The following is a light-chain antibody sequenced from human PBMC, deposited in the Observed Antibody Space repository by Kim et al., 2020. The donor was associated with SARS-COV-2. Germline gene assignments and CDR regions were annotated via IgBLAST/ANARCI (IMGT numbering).Light chain of an antibody. Sequence: SYELTQPPSVSVSPGQTASITCSGDQLGDKYVCWYQQRPGQSPVLVIYQDKNRPSGNPERFSGSNSGNTATLTISGTQAMDEADYYCQAWDTTVVFGGGTQLTVL. CDR3: QAWDTTVV. V-gene: IGLV3-1*01. CDR1: QLGDKY. J-gene: IGLJ2*01. CDR2: QDK.